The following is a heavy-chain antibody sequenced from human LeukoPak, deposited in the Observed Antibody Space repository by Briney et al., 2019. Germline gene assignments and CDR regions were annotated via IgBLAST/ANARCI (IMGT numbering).Heavy chain of an antibody. D-gene: IGHD1-26*01. V-gene: IGHV3-23*01. Sequence: PGGSLRLSCAASGFTFSSYAMNWVRQAPGKGLEWVSGISGSGSGTDYADSVRGRFTISRDNSKNTLYLQMNSLRAEDTAVYYCAKDASYSAGWYSDYWGQGTLVTVSS. CDR1: GFTFSSYA. CDR2: ISGSGSGT. CDR3: AKDASYSAGWYSDY. J-gene: IGHJ4*02.